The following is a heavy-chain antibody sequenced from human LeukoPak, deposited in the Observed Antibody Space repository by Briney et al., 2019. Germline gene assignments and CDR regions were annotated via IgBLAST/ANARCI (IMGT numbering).Heavy chain of an antibody. CDR3: ARDQNLRYFDWLPDY. V-gene: IGHV3-48*03. CDR2: ISSSGSTI. Sequence: GGSLRLSCAASGFTFSVYEMNWVRQAPGRGLEWVSYISSSGSTIYYADSVKGRFTISRDNSKNTLYLQMNSLRAEDTAVYYCARDQNLRYFDWLPDYWGQGTLVTVSS. D-gene: IGHD3-9*01. J-gene: IGHJ4*02. CDR1: GFTFSVYE.